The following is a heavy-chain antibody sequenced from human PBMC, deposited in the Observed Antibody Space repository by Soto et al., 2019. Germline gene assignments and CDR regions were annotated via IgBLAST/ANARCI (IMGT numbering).Heavy chain of an antibody. Sequence: GASVKVSCKASGFTFTSSAVQWVRQARGQRLEWIGWIVVGSGNTNYAQKFQERVTITRDMSTSTAYMELSSLRSEDTAVYYCAADRREGDYYGSGSYFQTYKYYYGMDVWGQGTTVTVSS. CDR1: GFTFTSSA. V-gene: IGHV1-58*01. D-gene: IGHD3-10*01. CDR2: IVVGSGNT. J-gene: IGHJ6*02. CDR3: AADRREGDYYGSGSYFQTYKYYYGMDV.